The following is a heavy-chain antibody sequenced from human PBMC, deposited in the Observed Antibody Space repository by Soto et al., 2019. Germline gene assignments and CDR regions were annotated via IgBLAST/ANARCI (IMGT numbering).Heavy chain of an antibody. D-gene: IGHD6-19*01. V-gene: IGHV3-30*18. CDR3: AKGARWLVPFRDPCMDV. J-gene: IGHJ6*02. CDR1: GFTFSSYG. CDR2: ISYDGSNK. Sequence: QVQLVESGGGVVQPGRSLRLSCAASGFTFSSYGMHWVRQASGKGLEWVAVISYDGSNKYYADSVKGRFTISRDNSKNTLYLQMNSLRAEDTAVYYCAKGARWLVPFRDPCMDVWGQGTTVTVSS.